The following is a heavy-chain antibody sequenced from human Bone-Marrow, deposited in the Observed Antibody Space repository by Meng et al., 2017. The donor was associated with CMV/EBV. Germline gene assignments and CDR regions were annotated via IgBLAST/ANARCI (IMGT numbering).Heavy chain of an antibody. CDR2: IRQDAGEI. V-gene: IGHV3-7*01. CDR1: GFSFSRYW. Sequence: ESLKISCGASGFSFSRYWMSWVRQAPGKGPEWVANIRQDAGEIYYVDSVKGRFTISRDNAKNSLYLQMNSLRAEDTAVYYCARDLGQTMPAYWGQGTLVTVSS. CDR3: ARDLGQTMPAY. J-gene: IGHJ4*02. D-gene: IGHD2-2*01.